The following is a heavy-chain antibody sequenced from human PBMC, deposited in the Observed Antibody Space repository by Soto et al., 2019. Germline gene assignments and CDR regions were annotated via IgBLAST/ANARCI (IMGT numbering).Heavy chain of an antibody. D-gene: IGHD1-26*01. V-gene: IGHV1-69*01. Sequence: KVSCKASGGTFSSYAISWVRQAPGQGLEWMGGIIPIFGTANYAQKFQGRVTITADESTSTAYMELSSLRSEDTAVYYCARDWSGSYVDYYYYGMDVWGQGTTVTVSS. CDR1: GGTFSSYA. CDR3: ARDWSGSYVDYYYYGMDV. J-gene: IGHJ6*02. CDR2: IIPIFGTA.